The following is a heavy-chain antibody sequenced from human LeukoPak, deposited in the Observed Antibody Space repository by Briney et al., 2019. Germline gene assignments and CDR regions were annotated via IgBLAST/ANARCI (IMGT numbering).Heavy chain of an antibody. CDR3: ARGGTSYYYYYYGMDV. D-gene: IGHD2-2*01. CDR1: GYTFTSYD. V-gene: IGHV1-8*01. J-gene: IGHJ6*02. CDR2: MNPNSGNT. Sequence: ASVKVSCKASGYTFTSYDINWVRQATGQGLEWVGWMNPNSGNTGYAQKFQGRVTMTRNTSISTAYMELSSLRSEDTAVYYCARGGTSYYYYYYGMDVWGQGTTVTVSS.